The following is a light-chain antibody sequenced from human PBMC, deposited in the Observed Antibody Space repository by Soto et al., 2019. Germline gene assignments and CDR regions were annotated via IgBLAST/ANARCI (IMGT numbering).Light chain of an antibody. CDR3: QHRKT. CDR2: GPS. CDR1: QSVSSSY. Sequence: IVLTHSPSTLSLSPLKRATLSCRSSQSVSSSYLAWYRQRPGQAPRLLIYGPSSRATGIPDRFSGSGSGTDFTLTISRLEPEDFAVYYCQHRKTFGQGTKVDI. V-gene: IGKV3-20*01. J-gene: IGKJ1*01.